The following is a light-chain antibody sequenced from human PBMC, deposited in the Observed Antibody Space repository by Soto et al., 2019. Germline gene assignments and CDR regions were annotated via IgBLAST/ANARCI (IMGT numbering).Light chain of an antibody. J-gene: IGLJ1*01. CDR1: SSDVGGYNR. CDR3: SSYTTSAPYV. V-gene: IGLV2-18*02. Sequence: QSALTPPASVSGSPGQSITISCTGPSSDVGGYNRVSWYQQPPGTAPKLIIYEASNRPSGVPDRFSGSKSGNTASLTISGLQAENEADYYCSSYTTSAPYVFGSGTKVTV. CDR2: EAS.